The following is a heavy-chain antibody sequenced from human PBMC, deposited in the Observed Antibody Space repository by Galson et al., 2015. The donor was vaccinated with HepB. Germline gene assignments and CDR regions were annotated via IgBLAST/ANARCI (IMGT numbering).Heavy chain of an antibody. V-gene: IGHV1-8*01. Sequence: SVKVSCKASGYTFTSYDINWVRQATGQGLEWMGWMNPNSGNTGYAQKFQGRVTMTRNTSISTAYMELSSLRSEDTAVYYCARRLGYQPLEEVYYYMDVWGKGTTVTVSS. CDR1: GYTFTSYD. J-gene: IGHJ6*03. CDR2: MNPNSGNT. D-gene: IGHD2-2*01. CDR3: ARRLGYQPLEEVYYYMDV.